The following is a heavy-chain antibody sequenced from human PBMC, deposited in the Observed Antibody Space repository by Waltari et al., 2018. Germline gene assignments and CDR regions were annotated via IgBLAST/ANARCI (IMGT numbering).Heavy chain of an antibody. Sequence: EQLVECERGLAQTGESLRLCCAGSGFNFSTEWLAWVRTHPEQGLVWVSRINSDGSSTTYADSVKGRFTISRDNAKNTLYVQMNRLRAEDTAVYYCARVATKTYSSPVPGRPYYYGMDVWGQGTTVTVSS. CDR1: GFNFSTEW. J-gene: IGHJ6*02. CDR3: ARVATKTYSSPVPGRPYYYGMDV. V-gene: IGHV3-74*01. CDR2: INSDGSST. D-gene: IGHD3-22*01.